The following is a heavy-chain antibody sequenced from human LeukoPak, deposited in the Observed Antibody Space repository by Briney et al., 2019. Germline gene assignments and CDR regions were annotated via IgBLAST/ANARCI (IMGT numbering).Heavy chain of an antibody. D-gene: IGHD3-10*01. CDR3: ATLIAMVRGVTFDY. CDR1: GFTFSSYG. CDR2: ISYDGSNK. V-gene: IGHV3-30*03. Sequence: GGSLRLSCAASGFTFSSYGMHWVRQAPGKGLEWGVVISYDGSNKYYADSVKGRFTISRDNSKNTLYLQMNSLRGEDTAVYYCATLIAMVRGVTFDYWGQGTLVTVSS. J-gene: IGHJ4*02.